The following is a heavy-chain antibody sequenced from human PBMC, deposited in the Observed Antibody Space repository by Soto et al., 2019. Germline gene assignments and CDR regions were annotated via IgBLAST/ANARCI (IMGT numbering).Heavy chain of an antibody. CDR3: ARDQSPSSGWPGMDV. Sequence: QVQLLQSGAEVKKPGASVKVSCKASGYTFTDYYMHWVRQAPGQGLEWMGWINSNSGGTNYAQKFQGRVTMTRDTSISTAYMELNRLRSDDTAVYYCARDQSPSSGWPGMDVWGQGTTVTVSS. CDR2: INSNSGGT. V-gene: IGHV1-2*02. J-gene: IGHJ6*02. CDR1: GYTFTDYY. D-gene: IGHD6-19*01.